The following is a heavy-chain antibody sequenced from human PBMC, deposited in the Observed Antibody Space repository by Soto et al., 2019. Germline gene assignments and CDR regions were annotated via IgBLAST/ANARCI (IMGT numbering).Heavy chain of an antibody. Sequence: SETLSLTCTVSGGSISRYYWSWIRQPAGKGLEWIGRIYTSGSTNYNPSLESRVTMSVDTSKNQFSLTLSSLTAADTAVYYCARSPDIVVVPAAMGGWFDTWGQGTLVTVSS. CDR1: GGSISRYY. V-gene: IGHV4-4*07. CDR2: IYTSGST. J-gene: IGHJ5*02. D-gene: IGHD2-2*01. CDR3: ARSPDIVVVPAAMGGWFDT.